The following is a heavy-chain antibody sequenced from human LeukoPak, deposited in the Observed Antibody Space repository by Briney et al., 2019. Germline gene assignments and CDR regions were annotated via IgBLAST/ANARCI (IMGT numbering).Heavy chain of an antibody. J-gene: IGHJ3*02. Sequence: GGSLRLSCTASGFTFSNSWMHWVRQAPGKGLEWVAVISYDGSNKYYADSVKGRFTISRDNSKNTLFLEMNSLRAEDTAVYYCAKALTSGWYLDAFNIWGQGTMVTVSS. CDR2: ISYDGSNK. D-gene: IGHD6-19*01. CDR3: AKALTSGWYLDAFNI. V-gene: IGHV3-30*18. CDR1: GFTFSNSW.